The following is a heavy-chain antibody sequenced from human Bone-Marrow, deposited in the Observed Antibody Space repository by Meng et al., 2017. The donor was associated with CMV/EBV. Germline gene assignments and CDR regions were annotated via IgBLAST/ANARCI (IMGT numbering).Heavy chain of an antibody. CDR2: IWYDGSNK. V-gene: IGHV3-33*01. CDR3: ASSYLYYDFWSGYFP. J-gene: IGHJ5*02. D-gene: IGHD3-3*01. Sequence: GESLKISCAASGFTFSSYGMHWVRQAPGKGLEWVAFIWYDGSNKYYADSVKGRFTISRDNSKNTLYLQMNSLRAEDTAVYYCASSYLYYDFWSGYFPWGQGTLVTVSS. CDR1: GFTFSSYG.